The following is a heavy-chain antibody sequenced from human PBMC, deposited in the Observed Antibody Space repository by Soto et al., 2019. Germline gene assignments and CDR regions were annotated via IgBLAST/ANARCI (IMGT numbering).Heavy chain of an antibody. J-gene: IGHJ4*02. Sequence: GSLRLSCAASGFPFGENAMSWVRQAPGKGLEWVSGISDSGATTYYADSVRGRFTISRDNSKNTLYLQMKSLRAEDSASYYCAKEDTSSGSLDYWGQGALVTVSS. CDR2: ISDSGATT. V-gene: IGHV3-23*01. CDR3: AKEDTSSGSLDY. CDR1: GFPFGENA. D-gene: IGHD6-19*01.